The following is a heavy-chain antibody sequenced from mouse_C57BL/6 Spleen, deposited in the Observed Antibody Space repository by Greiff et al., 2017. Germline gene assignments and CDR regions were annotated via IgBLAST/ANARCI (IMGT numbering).Heavy chain of an antibody. J-gene: IGHJ4*01. CDR2: IDPSDSYT. Sequence: QVQLQQPGAELVMPGASVKLSCKASGYTFTSYWMHWVKQRPGQGLEWIGEIDPSDSYTNYNPKFQGKSTLTVDTSSSTAYMQLSSVTSEDSAVYYCARRAFYDGYLRDYWGQGTSVTVSA. CDR3: ARRAFYDGYLRDY. V-gene: IGHV1-69*01. CDR1: GYTFTSYW. D-gene: IGHD2-3*01.